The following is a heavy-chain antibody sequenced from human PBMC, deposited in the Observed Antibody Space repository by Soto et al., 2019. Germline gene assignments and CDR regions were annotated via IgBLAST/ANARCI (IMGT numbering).Heavy chain of an antibody. D-gene: IGHD2-21*01. J-gene: IGHJ4*02. Sequence: GGSLRLSCAASGFTFSNAWMSWVRQAPGKGLEWVGRIKSKTDGGTTDYAAPVKGRFTISRDDSKNTLYLQMNSLKTEDTAVYYCTTGTIRGILDYFDYWGQGTLVTVSS. CDR2: IKSKTDGGTT. V-gene: IGHV3-15*01. CDR3: TTGTIRGILDYFDY. CDR1: GFTFSNAW.